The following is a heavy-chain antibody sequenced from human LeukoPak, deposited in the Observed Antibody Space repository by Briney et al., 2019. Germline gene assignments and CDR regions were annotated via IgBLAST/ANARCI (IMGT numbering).Heavy chain of an antibody. D-gene: IGHD6-19*01. J-gene: IGHJ4*02. CDR1: GFTFSSYG. CDR3: AKSHGVAVAGTYSTYYFDS. CDR2: IRYDGSNK. Sequence: PGGSLRLSCAASGFTFSSYGMHWVRQAPGKGLEWVAFIRYDGSNKYYADSVKGRFTISRDNSKNTLYLQMSSLRAEDTAVYYCAKSHGVAVAGTYSTYYFDSWGQGTLVTVSS. V-gene: IGHV3-30*02.